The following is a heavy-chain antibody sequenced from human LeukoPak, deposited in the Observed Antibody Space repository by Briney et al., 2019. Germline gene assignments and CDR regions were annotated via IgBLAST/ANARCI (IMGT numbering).Heavy chain of an antibody. V-gene: IGHV3-23*01. CDR3: AKVFHGALDY. Sequence: GGSLRLSCAASGFTFSTYAMNWVRQAPGKGLEWVSVISGGRGTTYYVDSVKGRFTISRDNSKNTLYMQMNSLRAEDTAVYYCAKVFHGALDYWGQGTLVTVSS. CDR2: ISGGRGTT. J-gene: IGHJ4*02. CDR1: GFTFSTYA. D-gene: IGHD4-17*01.